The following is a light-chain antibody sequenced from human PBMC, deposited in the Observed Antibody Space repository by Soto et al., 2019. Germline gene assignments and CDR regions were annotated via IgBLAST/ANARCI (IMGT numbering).Light chain of an antibody. CDR1: QSVDSTY. CDR3: QQYGGTFLT. CDR2: SAS. V-gene: IGKV3-20*01. J-gene: IGKJ5*01. Sequence: EIVLTQSPGTLSLSPGERATLFCRASQSVDSTYLAGYQQKPGQAPRLLIYSASSRATGVPDRFSGSGSGTDFTLTISRLEPEDFAVYYCQQYGGTFLTFGEGTRLEIK.